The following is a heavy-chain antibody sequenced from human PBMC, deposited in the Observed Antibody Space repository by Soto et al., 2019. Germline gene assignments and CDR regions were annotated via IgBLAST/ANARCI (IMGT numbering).Heavy chain of an antibody. CDR1: GFSLTTSGVG. CDR3: AHRVLRAVFGLVTTTAIYFDF. CDR2: IYWDDDK. D-gene: IGHD3-3*01. Sequence: HITLNESGPTVVKPTETLTLTCTFSGFSLTTSGVGVGWVRQSPGKAPEWLAFIYWDDDKRYSTSLKSRLTITKDTSKKQVVLTMANVDPADTATYYCAHRVLRAVFGLVTTTAIYFDFWGQGTPVVVSS. J-gene: IGHJ4*02. V-gene: IGHV2-5*02.